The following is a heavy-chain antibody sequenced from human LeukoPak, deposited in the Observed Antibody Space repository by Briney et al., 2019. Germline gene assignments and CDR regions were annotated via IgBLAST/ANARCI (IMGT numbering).Heavy chain of an antibody. CDR1: GGSISSSSYY. Sequence: SETLSLTCTVSGGSISSSSYYWGWIRQPPGKGLEWIGSIYYSGSTYYNPSLKSRVTISVDTSKNQFSLKLSSVTAADTAVYYCARQDTILRRLYYYYMGVWGKGTTVTVSS. D-gene: IGHD3-3*01. CDR2: IYYSGST. J-gene: IGHJ6*03. V-gene: IGHV4-39*01. CDR3: ARQDTILRRLYYYYMGV.